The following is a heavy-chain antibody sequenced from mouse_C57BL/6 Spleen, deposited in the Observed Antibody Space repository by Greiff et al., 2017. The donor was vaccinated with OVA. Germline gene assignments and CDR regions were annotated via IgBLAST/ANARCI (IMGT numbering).Heavy chain of an antibody. D-gene: IGHD2-4*01. Sequence: VQLQQSGPELVKPGASVKISCKASGYTFTDYYMNWVKQSHGKSLEWIGDINPNNGGTSYNQKFKGKATLTVDKSSSTAYMELRSLTSEDSAVYYCARHDYDDYWYFDVWGTGTTVTVSS. CDR1: GYTFTDYY. CDR2: INPNNGGT. J-gene: IGHJ1*03. CDR3: ARHDYDDYWYFDV. V-gene: IGHV1-26*01.